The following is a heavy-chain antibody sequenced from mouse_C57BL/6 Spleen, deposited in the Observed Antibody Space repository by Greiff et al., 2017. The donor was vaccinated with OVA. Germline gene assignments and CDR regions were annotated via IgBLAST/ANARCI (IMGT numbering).Heavy chain of an antibody. J-gene: IGHJ2*01. Sequence: QVQLQQPGAELVMPGASVKLSCKASGYTFTSYWMHWVKQRPGQGLEWIGEIDPSDSYTNYNQKFKGKSTLTVDKSSSTAYMQLSSLTSEDSAVYYGARPSLYYGSSQYYFDYWGQGTTLTVSS. CDR2: IDPSDSYT. D-gene: IGHD1-1*01. CDR1: GYTFTSYW. V-gene: IGHV1-69*01. CDR3: ARPSLYYGSSQYYFDY.